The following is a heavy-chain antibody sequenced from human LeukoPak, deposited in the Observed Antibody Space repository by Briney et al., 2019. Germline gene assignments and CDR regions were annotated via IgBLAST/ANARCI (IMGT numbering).Heavy chain of an antibody. Sequence: PSETLSLTCTVSGGSISSGSYYWSWIRQPAGRGLEWIGRIYTSGSTNYNPSLKSRVTISVDTSKNQFSLKLSSVTAADTAVYYCARAHIAWAMSFDYWGQGTLVTVSS. J-gene: IGHJ4*02. CDR1: GGSISSGSYY. V-gene: IGHV4-61*02. D-gene: IGHD2-21*01. CDR3: ARAHIAWAMSFDY. CDR2: IYTSGST.